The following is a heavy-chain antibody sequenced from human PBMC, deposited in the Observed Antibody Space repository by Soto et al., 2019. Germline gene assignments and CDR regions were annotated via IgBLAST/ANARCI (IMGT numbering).Heavy chain of an antibody. Sequence: SVKVSCKASGGTFSSYAISWVRQAPGQGLEWMGGIIPIFGTANYAQKFQGRVTITADESTSTAYMELSSLRSEDTAVYYCARDQREVGASFDPWGQGTLVTVSS. D-gene: IGHD1-26*01. CDR3: ARDQREVGASFDP. J-gene: IGHJ5*02. V-gene: IGHV1-69*13. CDR1: GGTFSSYA. CDR2: IIPIFGTA.